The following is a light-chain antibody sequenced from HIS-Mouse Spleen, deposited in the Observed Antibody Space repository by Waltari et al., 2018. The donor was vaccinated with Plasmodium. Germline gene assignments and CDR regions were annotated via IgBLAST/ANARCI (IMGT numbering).Light chain of an antibody. V-gene: IGLV3-10*01. CDR2: EDS. CDR1: ALPKKY. CDR3: YSTDSSGNHRV. J-gene: IGLJ3*02. Sequence: SYELTQPPSVSVSPGQTARITCSGDALPKKYAYWYQQKSGQAPVQVIYEDSKRPSGTRERFSGASSGTMATLTSSGAQVEDEADYYCYSTDSSGNHRVFGGGTKLTVL.